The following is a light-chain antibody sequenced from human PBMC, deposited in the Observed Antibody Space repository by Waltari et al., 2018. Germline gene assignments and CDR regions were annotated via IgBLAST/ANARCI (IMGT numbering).Light chain of an antibody. Sequence: DTQLSQFPSTLAASVGDRVTITCRAREAINKWLAWYQQKTGKAPKVLIYDASTLQSGVPSRFSGSGSGTEFTLTIDSLQPDDFATYYCQQYNRFSPFGQGTNVEVK. CDR3: QQYNRFSP. CDR1: EAINKW. J-gene: IGKJ1*01. CDR2: DAS. V-gene: IGKV1-5*01.